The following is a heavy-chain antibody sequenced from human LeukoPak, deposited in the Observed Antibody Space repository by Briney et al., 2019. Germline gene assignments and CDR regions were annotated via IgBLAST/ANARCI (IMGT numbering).Heavy chain of an antibody. CDR1: GFTFSSYS. CDR3: ARGYAHDAFDI. V-gene: IGHV3-21*01. D-gene: IGHD5-12*01. Sequence: TGGSLRLSCAASGFTFSSYSMNWVRQAPGKGLEWVSSISSSSSYIYYADSVKGRFTIPRDNAKNSLYLQMNSLRAKDTAVYYCARGYAHDAFDIWGQGTMVTVSS. J-gene: IGHJ3*02. CDR2: ISSSSSYI.